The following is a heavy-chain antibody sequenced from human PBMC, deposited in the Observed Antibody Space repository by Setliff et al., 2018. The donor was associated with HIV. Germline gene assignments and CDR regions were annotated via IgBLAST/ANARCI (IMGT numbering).Heavy chain of an antibody. CDR1: GDSISNNKYY. CDR3: ARRRSSGWYHYFDY. CDR2: IYHDGKT. Sequence: SETLSLTCSVSGDSISNNKYYWSWIRQPPGKGLEWTGSIYHDGKTYYNPSLKSRLTISVDTPKNQFSLKLNSVTAADTAVYYCARRRSSGWYHYFDYWSQGTLVTVSS. J-gene: IGHJ4*02. D-gene: IGHD6-19*01. V-gene: IGHV4-39*01.